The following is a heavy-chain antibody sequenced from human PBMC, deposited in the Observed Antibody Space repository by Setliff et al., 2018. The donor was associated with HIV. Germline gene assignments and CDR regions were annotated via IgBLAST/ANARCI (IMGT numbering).Heavy chain of an antibody. D-gene: IGHD3-16*02. CDR3: GRAYVWGSYRFIDF. J-gene: IGHJ4*02. Sequence: PSETLSLTCTVSGDSISSRFHWGWIRQPPGKGLEWIAIAHSSGNTYYNPSLESRVSIAVDMSKNQFSLKLTSVTAADTAVYYCGRAYVWGSYRFIDFWGQGTLVTVSS. CDR1: GDSISSRFH. V-gene: IGHV4-39*07. CDR2: AHSSGNT.